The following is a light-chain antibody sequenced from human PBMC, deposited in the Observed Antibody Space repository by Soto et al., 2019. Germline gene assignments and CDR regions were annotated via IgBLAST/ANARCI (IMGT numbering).Light chain of an antibody. CDR3: QSYDSSLSGLV. Sequence: VVTQPPSVSGAPGQRVTISCTGSSSNIGAGYDVHWYQQLPGTAPKLLIYGNSNRPSGVPDRFSGSKSGTSASLAITGLQAEDEADYYCQSYDSSLSGLVFGGGTKVTVL. CDR2: GNS. V-gene: IGLV1-40*01. J-gene: IGLJ2*01. CDR1: SSNIGAGYD.